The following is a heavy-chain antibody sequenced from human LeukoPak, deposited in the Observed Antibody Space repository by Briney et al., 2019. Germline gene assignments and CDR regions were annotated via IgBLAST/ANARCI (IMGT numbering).Heavy chain of an antibody. CDR3: ARVQVETSHGMDV. D-gene: IGHD4-11*01. V-gene: IGHV1-69*13. Sequence: SVKVSCTASGGTFSSYAISWVRQAPGQGLEWMGGIIPIFGTANYAQKFQGRVTITADESTSTAYMELSSLRSEDTAVYYCARVQVETSHGMDVWGQATTATVSS. J-gene: IGHJ6*02. CDR1: GGTFSSYA. CDR2: IIPIFGTA.